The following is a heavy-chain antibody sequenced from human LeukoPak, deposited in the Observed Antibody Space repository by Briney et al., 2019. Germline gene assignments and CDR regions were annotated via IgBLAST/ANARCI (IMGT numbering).Heavy chain of an antibody. CDR2: ISFDGSDK. J-gene: IGHJ4*02. D-gene: IGHD3-9*01. Sequence: GGSLRLSCAASGFTFSSYGMRWVRQAPGKGLEWVAIISFDGSDKYYADSVKGRFTISRDNSKNTLYLQMNSLRPEDTAVYYCAIRYRGDWGQGTLVTVSS. CDR3: AIRYRGD. V-gene: IGHV3-30*03. CDR1: GFTFSSYG.